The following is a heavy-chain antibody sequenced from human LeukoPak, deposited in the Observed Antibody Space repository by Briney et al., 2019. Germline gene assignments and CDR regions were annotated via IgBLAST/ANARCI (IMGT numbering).Heavy chain of an antibody. Sequence: ASVKVSCKASGYSFTGYYMHWVRQAPGQGLEWMGWINPNSGGTNYAQKFQGRVTMTRDTSISTAYMELSRLRSDDTAVYYCARGRIVGATNGYWGQGTLVTVSS. CDR2: INPNSGGT. J-gene: IGHJ4*02. CDR3: ARGRIVGATNGY. V-gene: IGHV1-2*02. CDR1: GYSFTGYY. D-gene: IGHD1-26*01.